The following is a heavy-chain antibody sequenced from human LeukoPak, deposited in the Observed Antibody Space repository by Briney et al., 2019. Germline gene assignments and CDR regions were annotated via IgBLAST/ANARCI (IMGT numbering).Heavy chain of an antibody. CDR3: VRDRSPYWLDP. Sequence: PGGSLRLSRAASGFTFSSYWMHWVRQVPGKGLVWVSRINNDGSSTSYEDSVKGRFTISRDNAKNTLYLQMNSLRVEDTAVYYCVRDRSPYWLDPWGQGTLVTVSS. CDR2: INNDGSST. CDR1: GFTFSSYW. V-gene: IGHV3-74*01. J-gene: IGHJ5*02.